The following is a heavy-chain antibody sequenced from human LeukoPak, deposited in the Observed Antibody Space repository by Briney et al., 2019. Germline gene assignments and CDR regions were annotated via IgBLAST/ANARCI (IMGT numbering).Heavy chain of an antibody. Sequence: GSSVKVSCKASGGTFSSYAISWVRQAPGQGLEWMGGIIPIFGTANYAQKFQGRVTITTDESTSTAYMELSSLRSEDTAVYYCAIGDCSGGSCLLYYYYYMDVWGKGTTVTVSS. CDR2: IIPIFGTA. CDR1: GGTFSSYA. D-gene: IGHD2-15*01. V-gene: IGHV1-69*05. J-gene: IGHJ6*03. CDR3: AIGDCSGGSCLLYYYYYMDV.